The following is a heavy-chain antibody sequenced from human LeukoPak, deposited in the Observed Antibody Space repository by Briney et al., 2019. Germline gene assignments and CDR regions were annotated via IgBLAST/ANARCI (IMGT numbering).Heavy chain of an antibody. CDR1: GFTFSTYE. D-gene: IGHD6-13*01. V-gene: IGHV3-48*03. Sequence: RGGPLRLSCAASGFTFSTYEMNWVRQAPGKGLEWVSYISNGDGTIKYADSVKGRFTISRDNAKNSLYLQMNSLRVEDTAVYYCARVGYSRSWHSGSAFDIWGQGTMVTVSS. J-gene: IGHJ3*02. CDR2: ISNGDGTI. CDR3: ARVGYSRSWHSGSAFDI.